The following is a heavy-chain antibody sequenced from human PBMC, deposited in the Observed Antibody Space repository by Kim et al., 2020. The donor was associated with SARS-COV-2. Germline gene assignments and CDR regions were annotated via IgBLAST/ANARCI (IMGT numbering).Heavy chain of an antibody. D-gene: IGHD6-6*01. Sequence: SETLSLTCTVSGGSITSGGYYWSWIRQFPGKGLEWMAYIHFSGDTYCNTSLNSRASISGDTSKNQFSLKLTSVTDADTAVYYCARLLAARPWEDSWGQGTLVTVSS. V-gene: IGHV4-31*03. CDR2: IHFSGDT. CDR3: ARLLAARPWEDS. CDR1: GGSITSGGYY. J-gene: IGHJ4*02.